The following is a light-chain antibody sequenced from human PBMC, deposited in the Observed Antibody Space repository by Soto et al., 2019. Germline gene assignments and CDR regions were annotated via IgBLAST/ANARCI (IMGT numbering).Light chain of an antibody. Sequence: DIQMTRSPSTLSASVGDRVTITCRASQSISSWLAWYQQKPGKAPKLLIYDASSLESGVPSRFRGSGSGTEFTLTISRLQPDDFETYYCQQYNSYSWTFGQGTKVDIK. J-gene: IGKJ1*01. CDR1: QSISSW. CDR2: DAS. V-gene: IGKV1-5*01. CDR3: QQYNSYSWT.